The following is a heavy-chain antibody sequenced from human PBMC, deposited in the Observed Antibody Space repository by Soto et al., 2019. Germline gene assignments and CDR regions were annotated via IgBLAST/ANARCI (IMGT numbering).Heavy chain of an antibody. D-gene: IGHD2-2*01. CDR2: IYYSGST. Sequence: QVQLQESGPGLVKPSQTLSLTCTVSGGSISSGGYYWSWIRQHPGKGLEWIGYIYYSGSTYYNPSLKSRVTISVDTSKNQFSLKLSSVTAADTAVYYCARDLGYCSSTSCYASRWFDPWGQGTLVTVSS. V-gene: IGHV4-31*03. CDR3: ARDLGYCSSTSCYASRWFDP. J-gene: IGHJ5*02. CDR1: GGSISSGGYY.